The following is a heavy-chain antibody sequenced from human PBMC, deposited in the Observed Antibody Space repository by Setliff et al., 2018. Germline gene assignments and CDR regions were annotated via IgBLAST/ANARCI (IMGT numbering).Heavy chain of an antibody. CDR1: GGTFSSYA. Sequence: ASVKVSCKASGGTFSSYAISWVRQAPGQGLEWMGGIIPIFGTANYAQKFQGRVTITADESTSTAYMELSSLRSEDTAVYYCAREGYYDILTGYYGSPYYYGMDVWGQGTTVTVSS. CDR2: IIPIFGTA. J-gene: IGHJ6*02. V-gene: IGHV1-69*13. D-gene: IGHD3-9*01. CDR3: AREGYYDILTGYYGSPYYYGMDV.